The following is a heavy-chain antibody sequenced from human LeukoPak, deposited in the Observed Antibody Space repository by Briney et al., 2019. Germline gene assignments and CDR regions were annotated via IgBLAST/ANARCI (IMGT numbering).Heavy chain of an antibody. CDR1: GGSINSYY. J-gene: IGHJ4*02. CDR2: IYNSGST. CDR3: ARHDMDVAGAGLDYFDY. D-gene: IGHD1-26*01. Sequence: PSETLLLTCTVSGGSINSYYWSWMRQPPGKGLEWIGYIYNSGSTNYNPSLKSRVIISVDTSKNQFSLKLSSVTAADTAVYYCARHDMDVAGAGLDYFDYWGQGTLVTVSS. V-gene: IGHV4-59*08.